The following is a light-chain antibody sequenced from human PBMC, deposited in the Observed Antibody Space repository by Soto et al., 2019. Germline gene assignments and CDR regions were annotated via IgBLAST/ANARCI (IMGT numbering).Light chain of an antibody. Sequence: DIQMTQSPSTLSASAGDRVTITCRASQSISSWLAWYQQKPGKAPNLLIYKASSLESGVPSRFSGSGSGTEFTLTISSRQPDDFATYYCQQYNSYPLTFGGGTKVEIK. V-gene: IGKV1-5*03. CDR1: QSISSW. CDR3: QQYNSYPLT. J-gene: IGKJ4*01. CDR2: KAS.